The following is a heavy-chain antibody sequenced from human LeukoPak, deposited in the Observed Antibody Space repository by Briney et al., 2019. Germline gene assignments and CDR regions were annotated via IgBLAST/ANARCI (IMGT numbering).Heavy chain of an antibody. CDR2: ISSSSSTI. Sequence: SGGSLRLSCAASGFTLSSYSMNWVRQAPGKGLEWVSYISSSSSTIYYADSVKGRFTISRDNAKNSLYLQMNSLRAEDTAVYYCARVKGRAGLAYCGGDCYPLDCWGQGTLVTVSS. CDR3: ARVKGRAGLAYCGGDCYPLDC. CDR1: GFTLSSYS. J-gene: IGHJ4*02. D-gene: IGHD2-21*02. V-gene: IGHV3-48*04.